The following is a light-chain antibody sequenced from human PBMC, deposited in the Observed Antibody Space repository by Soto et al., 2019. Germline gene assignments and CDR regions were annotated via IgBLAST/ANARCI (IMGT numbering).Light chain of an antibody. CDR3: QQYNSYNT. CDR1: QSVSSSY. V-gene: IGKV3-20*01. CDR2: GAS. J-gene: IGKJ2*01. Sequence: EIVLTQSPGTLSLSPGERATLSCRASQSVSSSYLAWYQQKPGQAPRLLIYGASSRATGIPDRFSGSGSGTDFTLTISSLQPDDFATYYCQQYNSYNTFGQGTK.